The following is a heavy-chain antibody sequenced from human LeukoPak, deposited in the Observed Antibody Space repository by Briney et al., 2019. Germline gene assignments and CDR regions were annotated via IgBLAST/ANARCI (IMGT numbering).Heavy chain of an antibody. CDR1: GYTFINYY. D-gene: IGHD6-19*01. V-gene: IGHV1-2*02. CDR2: INPNSGGT. Sequence: ASVRVSCKASGYTFINYYLHWVRQAPGQGLEWMGWINPNSGGTNYAQKFQGRVTMTRDTSISTAYMELSRLRSDDTAVYYCARAAVGKGAFDIWGQGTMDTVSS. J-gene: IGHJ3*02. CDR3: ARAAVGKGAFDI.